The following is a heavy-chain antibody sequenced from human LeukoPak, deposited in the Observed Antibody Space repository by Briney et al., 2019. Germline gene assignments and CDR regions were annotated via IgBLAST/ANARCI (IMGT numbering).Heavy chain of an antibody. D-gene: IGHD2-15*01. V-gene: IGHV3-23*01. J-gene: IGHJ4*02. CDR3: ARAAGYCSGGSCYSDY. CDR2: ISGSGGST. CDR1: GFTFSSYA. Sequence: PGGSLRLSCAASGFTFSSYAMSWVRQAPGKGLEWVSAISGSGGSTYYADSVKGRFTISRDNAKNSLYLQMNSLRAGDTAVYYCARAAGYCSGGSCYSDYWGQGTLVTVSS.